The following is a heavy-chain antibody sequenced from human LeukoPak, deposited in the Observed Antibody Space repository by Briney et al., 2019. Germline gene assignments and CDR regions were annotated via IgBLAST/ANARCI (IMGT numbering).Heavy chain of an antibody. J-gene: IGHJ4*02. CDR2: ISYDGSNK. CDR3: ANLGDTRYYYGSGSQY. V-gene: IGHV3-30*04. CDR1: GFTFSSYA. D-gene: IGHD3-10*01. Sequence: GSLRLSCAASGFTFSSYAMHWVRQAPGKGLEWVAVISYDGSNKYYADSVKGRFTISRDNSKNTLYLQMNSLRAEDTAVYYCANLGDTRYYYGSGSQYWGQGTLVTVSS.